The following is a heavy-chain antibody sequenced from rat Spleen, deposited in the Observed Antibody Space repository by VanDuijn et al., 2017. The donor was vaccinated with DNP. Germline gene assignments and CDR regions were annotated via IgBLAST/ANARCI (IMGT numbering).Heavy chain of an antibody. CDR3: ATHDWTS. V-gene: IGHV5-25*01. CDR2: ISPSGVNT. J-gene: IGHJ2*01. Sequence: EVQLVESGGGLVQPGRSLKLSCAASGFTFSDYYMAWVRQAPTKGLEWVASISPSGVNTYYRDSVKGRFTVSRENAKSTLYLQTDSLRSEDTATYYCATHDWTSWGQGVMVTVSS. CDR1: GFTFSDYY.